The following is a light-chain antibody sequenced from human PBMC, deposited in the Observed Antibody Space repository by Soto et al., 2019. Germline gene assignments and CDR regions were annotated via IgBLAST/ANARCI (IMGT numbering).Light chain of an antibody. J-gene: IGLJ1*01. CDR3: SAYTISSTYV. V-gene: IGLV2-14*01. Sequence: SVLTQPASVSGSPGQSITISCTGTSSDDGGYNYVSWYQQHQGKAPKLMIYDVSSRPSEVSNRFSGSKSGNTASLTISGVQSEDEADYYCSAYTISSTYVFVAGTKVTVL. CDR2: DVS. CDR1: SSDDGGYNY.